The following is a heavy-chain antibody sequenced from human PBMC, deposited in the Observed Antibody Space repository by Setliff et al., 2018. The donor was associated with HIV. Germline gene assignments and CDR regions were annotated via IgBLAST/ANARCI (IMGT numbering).Heavy chain of an antibody. Sequence: SCKASGYTFTSYAMHWVRQAPGKGLEWVAVISYDGSNKYYADSVKGRFTISRDNSKNTLYLQMNSLRADDTAMYYCAKGHYDDWYYFDYWGPGTLVTVSS. J-gene: IGHJ4*02. CDR2: ISYDGSNK. D-gene: IGHD4-17*01. V-gene: IGHV3-30*04. CDR3: AKGHYDDWYYFDY. CDR1: GYTFTSYA.